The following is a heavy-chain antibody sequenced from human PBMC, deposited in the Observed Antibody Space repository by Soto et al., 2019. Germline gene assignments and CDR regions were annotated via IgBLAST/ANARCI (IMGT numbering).Heavy chain of an antibody. CDR3: ARGDCGGDCHTIDY. CDR2: ISGSGGST. D-gene: IGHD2-21*02. V-gene: IGHV3-23*01. J-gene: IGHJ4*02. Sequence: EVQLLESGGGLVQPGGSLRLSCAVTGFSFGSYAMSWVCQAPGKGLEWVSSISGSGGSTFYPDSVKGRFSICRDTSNNTLYLQMNSLRAEDTAVYYCARGDCGGDCHTIDYWGQGTLVTVSS. CDR1: GFSFGSYA.